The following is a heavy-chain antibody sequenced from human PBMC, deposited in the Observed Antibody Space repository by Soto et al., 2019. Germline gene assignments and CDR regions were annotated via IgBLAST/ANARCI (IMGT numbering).Heavy chain of an antibody. V-gene: IGHV3-74*01. D-gene: IGHD4-17*01. Sequence: GGSLRLSCAASGFTFTNYWMQWVRQAPGKGLVWVSRINSDGSSTSHADSVKGRFTISRDNAKNTLYLQMSSLRAEDTAVYYCARDEYGGAYDYWGQGTLVTVSS. CDR2: INSDGSST. J-gene: IGHJ4*02. CDR3: ARDEYGGAYDY. CDR1: GFTFTNYW.